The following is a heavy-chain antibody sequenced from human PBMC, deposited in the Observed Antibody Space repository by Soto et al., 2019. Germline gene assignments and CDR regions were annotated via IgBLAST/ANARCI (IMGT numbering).Heavy chain of an antibody. CDR3: ARVSYDSGGYYFDP. Sequence: TLSLTCTVSGGSIRSGGYYCSWIRQHPGKGLEWIGYIYYSGSTSYSPSLKSRVTISVDTSKNQFFLKLSSVTAAYTAVYYCARVSYDSGGYYFDPWGQGTLVTVS. CDR2: IYYSGST. CDR1: GGSIRSGGYY. J-gene: IGHJ5*02. V-gene: IGHV4-31*03. D-gene: IGHD3-22*01.